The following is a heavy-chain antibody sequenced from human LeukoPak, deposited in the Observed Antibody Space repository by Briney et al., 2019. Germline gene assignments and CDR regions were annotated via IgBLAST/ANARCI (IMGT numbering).Heavy chain of an antibody. CDR1: GFTFSSYV. CDR3: ARDLAYCGGDCSMDV. D-gene: IGHD2-21*02. CDR2: IYSGGST. V-gene: IGHV3-53*01. J-gene: IGHJ6*02. Sequence: PGGSLRLSCAASGFTFSSYVMSWVRQAPGKGLEWVSVIYSGGSTYYADSVKGRFTISRDNSKNTLYLQMNSLRAEDTAVYYCARDLAYCGGDCSMDVWGQGTTVTVSS.